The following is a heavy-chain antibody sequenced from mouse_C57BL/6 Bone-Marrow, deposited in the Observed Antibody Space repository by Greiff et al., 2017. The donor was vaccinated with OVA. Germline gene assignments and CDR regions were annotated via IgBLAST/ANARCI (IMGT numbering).Heavy chain of an antibody. Sequence: EVMLVESEGGLVQPGSSMKLSCTASGFTFSDYYMAWVRQVPEKGLEWVANINYDGSSTYYLDSLKSRFIISRDNAKNILYLQMSSLKSEDTATYYCARDGLDGYLYWYFDVWGTGTTVTVSS. CDR1: GFTFSDYY. D-gene: IGHD2-3*01. CDR3: ARDGLDGYLYWYFDV. J-gene: IGHJ1*03. V-gene: IGHV5-16*01. CDR2: INYDGSST.